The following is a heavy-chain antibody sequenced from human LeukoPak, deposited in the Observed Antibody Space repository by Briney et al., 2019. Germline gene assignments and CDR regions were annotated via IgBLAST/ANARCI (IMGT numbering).Heavy chain of an antibody. V-gene: IGHV3-53*01. CDR3: ARDVAAAGYFDY. CDR2: IYSGGST. D-gene: IGHD6-13*01. Sequence: GGSLRLSCAASGFTVSGNYMSWVRQAPGKGLEWVSVIYSGGSTYYADSVKGRFTISRDNSKNTLYLQMNYLSAEDTAVYYCARDVAAAGYFDYWGQGNPGHRLL. J-gene: IGHJ4*02. CDR1: GFTVSGNY.